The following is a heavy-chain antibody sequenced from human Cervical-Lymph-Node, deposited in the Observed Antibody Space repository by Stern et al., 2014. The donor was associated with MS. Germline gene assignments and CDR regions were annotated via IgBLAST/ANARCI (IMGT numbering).Heavy chain of an antibody. D-gene: IGHD1-14*01. J-gene: IGHJ3*02. CDR3: ARELPDLNAFDI. Sequence: DQLVESGPGLVKPSGTLSLTCAVSGGSISSSNWWSWVRQSPGKGLEGIGEIYHSGGTKYSPSFESRVIISVDKSKTQFSLKLSYLTAADTAVYYCARELPDLNAFDIWGQGTMVTVSS. CDR1: GGSISSSNW. V-gene: IGHV4-4*02. CDR2: IYHSGGT.